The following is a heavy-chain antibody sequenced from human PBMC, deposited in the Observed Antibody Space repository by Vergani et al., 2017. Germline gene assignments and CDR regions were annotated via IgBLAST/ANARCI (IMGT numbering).Heavy chain of an antibody. CDR3: ARDSSSWYGNNWFDP. CDR2: MNPNSGNT. D-gene: IGHD6-13*01. CDR1: GYTFTSYD. Sequence: QVQLVQSGAEVKKPGASVKVSCKASGYTFTSYDINWVRQATGQGLECMGWMNPNSGNTGYAQKFQGRVTITRNTSISTAYMELSSLRSENTAVYYCARDSSSWYGNNWFDPWGQGTLVTVSS. V-gene: IGHV1-8*03. J-gene: IGHJ5*02.